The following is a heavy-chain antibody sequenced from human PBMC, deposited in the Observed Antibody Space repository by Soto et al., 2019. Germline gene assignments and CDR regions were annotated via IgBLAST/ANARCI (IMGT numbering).Heavy chain of an antibody. J-gene: IGHJ4*02. Sequence: SETLSLTCAVYGGSFSGYYWSWIRQPPVKGLEWIGEINHSGSTNYNPSLKSRVTISVDTSKNQFSLKLSSVTAADTAVYYCARTNSNYVDYWGQGTLVTVSS. V-gene: IGHV4-34*01. CDR1: GGSFSGYY. CDR2: INHSGST. CDR3: ARTNSNYVDY. D-gene: IGHD4-4*01.